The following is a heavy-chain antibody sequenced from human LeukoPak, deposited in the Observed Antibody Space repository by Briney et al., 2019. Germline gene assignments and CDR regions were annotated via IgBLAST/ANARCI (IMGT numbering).Heavy chain of an antibody. CDR3: AARGYYDSSAYAFDI. J-gene: IGHJ3*02. CDR1: GYTFTGYY. CDR2: INPNSGGT. D-gene: IGHD3-22*01. Sequence: ASVKVSCKASGYTFTGYYMHWVRQAPGQGLEWMGRINPNSGGTNYAQKFQGRVTMTRDTSISTAYMELSRLRSDDTAVYYCAARGYYDSSAYAFDIWGQGTMVTVSS. V-gene: IGHV1-2*06.